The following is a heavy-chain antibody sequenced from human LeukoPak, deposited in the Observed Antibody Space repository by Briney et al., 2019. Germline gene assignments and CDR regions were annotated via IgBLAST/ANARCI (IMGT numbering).Heavy chain of an antibody. CDR2: ISGSGGST. J-gene: IGHJ4*02. Sequence: GGSLRLSCAASGFAFSSYAMSWVRQAPGKGLEWVSAISGSGGSTYYADSVKGRFTISRDNSKNTLYLQMNSLRAEDTAVYYCAKDLGGESWYVAAAAILDYWGQGTLVTVSS. CDR3: AKDLGGESWYVAAAAILDY. CDR1: GFAFSSYA. D-gene: IGHD6-13*01. V-gene: IGHV3-23*01.